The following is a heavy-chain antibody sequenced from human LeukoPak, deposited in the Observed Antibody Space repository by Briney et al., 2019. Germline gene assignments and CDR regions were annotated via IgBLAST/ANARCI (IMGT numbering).Heavy chain of an antibody. J-gene: IGHJ4*02. V-gene: IGHV3-30*04. CDR2: ITYDGSNE. CDR3: ARDLNVMVVVYYFDY. CDR1: GFTFSSYA. D-gene: IGHD2-15*01. Sequence: GRSLRLSCAASGFTFSSYAMHWVRQAPGKGLEGVAVITYDGSNEYYADSVKCRFTISRDNSKNTLYLQMNRLRAADTAVYYCARDLNVMVVVYYFDYWGQGTLVTVSS.